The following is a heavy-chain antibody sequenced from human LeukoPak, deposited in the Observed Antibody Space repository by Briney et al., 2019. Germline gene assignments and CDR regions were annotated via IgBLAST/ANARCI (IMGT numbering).Heavy chain of an antibody. CDR2: IIPIFGTA. V-gene: IGHV1-69*13. CDR3: ARGRGSGNYLRYYYYYYGMDV. CDR1: GGTFSSYA. J-gene: IGHJ6*02. D-gene: IGHD3-10*01. Sequence: ASVKVSCKASGGTFSSYAISWVRQAPGQGLEWMGGIIPIFGTANYAQKFQGRVTITADESTSTAYMELSSLRSEDTAVYYCARGRGSGNYLRYYYYYYGMDVWGQGTTVTVSS.